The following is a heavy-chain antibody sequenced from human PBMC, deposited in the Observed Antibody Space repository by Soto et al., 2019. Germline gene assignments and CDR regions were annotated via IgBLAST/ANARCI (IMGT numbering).Heavy chain of an antibody. Sequence: QVQLVQSGAEVKKPGSSVKVSCKASGGTFSSYAISWVRQAPGQGLEWMGGIIPIFGTANYAQKFQGRVTITADESTSTSYMELSSLRSEDTAVYYCARELGEEEWGGNWFDPWGQGTLVTVSS. CDR1: GGTFSSYA. V-gene: IGHV1-69*01. CDR3: ARELGEEEWGGNWFDP. D-gene: IGHD3-16*01. CDR2: IIPIFGTA. J-gene: IGHJ5*02.